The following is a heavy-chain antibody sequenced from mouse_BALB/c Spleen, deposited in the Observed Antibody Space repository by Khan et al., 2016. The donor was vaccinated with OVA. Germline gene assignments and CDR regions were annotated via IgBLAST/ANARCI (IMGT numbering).Heavy chain of an antibody. CDR2: IYPSDSYT. CDR1: GYTFTSYW. J-gene: IGHJ4*01. CDR3: TRHGSSYDAMDY. D-gene: IGHD1-1*01. V-gene: IGHV1-69*02. Sequence: QVQLKESGAELVRPGASVKLSCKASGYTFTSYWINWVKQRPGQGLEWIGNIYPSDSYTDYNQKFKDKATLTVDKSSSTAYMQLRSPTSEDSAVYFCTRHGSSYDAMDYWGQGTSVTVSS.